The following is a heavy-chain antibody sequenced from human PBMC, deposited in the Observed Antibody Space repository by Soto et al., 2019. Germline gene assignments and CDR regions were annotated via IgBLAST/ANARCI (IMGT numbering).Heavy chain of an antibody. V-gene: IGHV3-30-3*01. CDR2: ISYDGSNK. CDR1: GFTFSSYA. CDR3: ARDPVLAFVAAYYFDY. J-gene: IGHJ4*02. D-gene: IGHD6-19*01. Sequence: QVQLVESGGGVVQPGRSLRLSCAASGFTFSSYAMHWVRQAPGKGLEWVAVISYDGSNKYYADSVKGRFTISRTNSTNTLYLQMNSLRAEDTAVYYCARDPVLAFVAAYYFDYWGQGTLVTVSS.